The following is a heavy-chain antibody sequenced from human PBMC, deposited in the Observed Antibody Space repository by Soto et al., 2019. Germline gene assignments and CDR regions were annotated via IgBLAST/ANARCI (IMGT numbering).Heavy chain of an antibody. J-gene: IGHJ6*02. CDR1: GGTFSSYA. CDR3: ARGFPMVVAATRGYYYGMDV. D-gene: IGHD2-15*01. Sequence: QVQLVQSGAEVKKPGSSVKVSCKASGGTFSSYAISWVRQAPGQGLEWMGGIIPIFGTANYAQKFQGRVTITADESTRTAYMELSSLRSEDTAVYYCARGFPMVVAATRGYYYGMDVWGQGTTVTVSS. V-gene: IGHV1-69*01. CDR2: IIPIFGTA.